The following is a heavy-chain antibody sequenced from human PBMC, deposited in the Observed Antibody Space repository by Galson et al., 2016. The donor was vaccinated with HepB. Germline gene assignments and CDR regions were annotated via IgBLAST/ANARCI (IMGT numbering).Heavy chain of an antibody. CDR2: INPSGGSS. CDR1: GYSFTTYY. D-gene: IGHD3-10*01. V-gene: IGHV1-46*01. CDR3: ARASAAFISRGWGHYYYYGMDV. Sequence: SVKVSCKASGYSFTTYYMHWVRQAPGQGLEWMGIINPSGGSSSYAQKFQGRVTVTRDTSTSTVYMELSSLRSEDTAVYYCARASAAFISRGWGHYYYYGMDVWGQGTTVTVSS. J-gene: IGHJ6*02.